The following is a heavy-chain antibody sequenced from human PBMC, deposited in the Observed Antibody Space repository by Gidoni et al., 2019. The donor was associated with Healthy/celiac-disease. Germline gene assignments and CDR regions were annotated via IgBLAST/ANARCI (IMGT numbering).Heavy chain of an antibody. Sequence: QVQLQEPGPGLLKPSGNLSLTRAVPGGSISSSNWWTWVRPPPGKALEWIGEIYHTGSTNYNPSLKSRVTISVDKSKNQFSLKLSSVTAADTAVYYCAVVTGSRDAFDICGQGTMVTVSS. CDR2: IYHTGST. V-gene: IGHV4-4*02. CDR1: GGSISSSNW. J-gene: IGHJ3*02. CDR3: AVVTGSRDAFDI. D-gene: IGHD2-15*01.